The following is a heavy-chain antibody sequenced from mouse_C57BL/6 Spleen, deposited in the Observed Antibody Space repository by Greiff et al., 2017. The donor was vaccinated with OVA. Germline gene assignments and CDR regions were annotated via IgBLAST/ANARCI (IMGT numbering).Heavy chain of an antibody. CDR2: IWSGGST. CDR3: ATAYYSNHWYFDV. V-gene: IGHV2-2*01. D-gene: IGHD2-5*01. CDR1: GFSLTSYG. J-gene: IGHJ1*03. Sequence: QVQLKESGPGLVQPSQSLSITCTVSGFSLTSYGVHWVRQSPGKGLEWLGVIWSGGSTDYNAAFISRLSISKDNSKSQVFFKMNSLQDDDTAIYYCATAYYSNHWYFDVWGTGTTVTVSS.